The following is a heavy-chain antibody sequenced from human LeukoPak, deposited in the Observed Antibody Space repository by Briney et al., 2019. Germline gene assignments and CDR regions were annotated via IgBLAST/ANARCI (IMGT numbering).Heavy chain of an antibody. CDR1: GYTFTSYY. J-gene: IGHJ4*02. Sequence: GPVKVSCKASGYTFTSYYMHWVRQAPGQGLEWMGIINPSGGSTSYAQKFQGRVTMTRDMSTSTVYMELSSLRSEDTAVYYCARGGFREGGYDSTKLQLDYWGQGTLVTVSS. D-gene: IGHD5-12*01. CDR3: ARGGFREGGYDSTKLQLDY. CDR2: INPSGGST. V-gene: IGHV1-46*01.